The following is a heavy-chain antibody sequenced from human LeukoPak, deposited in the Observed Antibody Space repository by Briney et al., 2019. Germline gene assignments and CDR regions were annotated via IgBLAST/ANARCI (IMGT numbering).Heavy chain of an antibody. CDR2: IYYSGST. D-gene: IGHD2-2*03. J-gene: IGHJ5*02. V-gene: IGHV4-31*03. CDR1: GGSISSGGYY. CDR3: ARLGSRKNWFDP. Sequence: SETLSLTCTVSGGSISSGGYYWSWIRQHPGKGLEWTGYIYYSGSTYYNPSLKSRVTISVDTSKNQFSLKLSSVTAADTAVYYCARLGSRKNWFDPWGQGTLVTVSS.